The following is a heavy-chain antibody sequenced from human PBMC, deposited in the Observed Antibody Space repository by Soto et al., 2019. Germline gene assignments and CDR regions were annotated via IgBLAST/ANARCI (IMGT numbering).Heavy chain of an antibody. CDR1: GFTFSSYA. CDR2: ISGSGGST. Sequence: GGSLRLSCAASGFTFSSYAMSWVRQAPGKGLEWVSAISGSGGSTYYADSVKGRFTISRVNSKNTLYLQMNSLRAEDTAVYYCAKDHSQLTGDPPFDYWGQGTLVTVSS. V-gene: IGHV3-23*01. D-gene: IGHD7-27*01. CDR3: AKDHSQLTGDPPFDY. J-gene: IGHJ4*02.